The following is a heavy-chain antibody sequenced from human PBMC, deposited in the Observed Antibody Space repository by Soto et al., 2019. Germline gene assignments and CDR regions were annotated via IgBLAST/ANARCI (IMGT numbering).Heavy chain of an antibody. CDR2: IYWDDDK. CDR3: ARRVLWHDAFDI. J-gene: IGHJ3*02. Sequence: QITLKESGTTLVKPTQTLTLTCTFSGFSLSTSGVGVGWIRQPPGKALEWLALIYWDDDKRYSPSLNSRLTITKDTSKNQVVLTMTIMDPVDTATYYCARRVLWHDAFDIWGQGTMVTFSS. CDR1: GFSLSTSGVG. V-gene: IGHV2-5*02.